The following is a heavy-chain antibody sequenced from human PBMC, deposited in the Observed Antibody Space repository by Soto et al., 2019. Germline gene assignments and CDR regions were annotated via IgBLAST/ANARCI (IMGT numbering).Heavy chain of an antibody. Sequence: PGGSLRLSCAASGFTFSDYYMSWIRQAPGKGLGWVSYISSSGSTIYYADSVKGRFTISRDNAKNSLYVQMNSLRAEDTAVYYCAREGGCSSTSCPSGQYYMDVWGKGTTVTVSS. J-gene: IGHJ6*03. CDR2: ISSSGSTI. CDR1: GFTFSDYY. CDR3: AREGGCSSTSCPSGQYYMDV. D-gene: IGHD2-2*01. V-gene: IGHV3-11*01.